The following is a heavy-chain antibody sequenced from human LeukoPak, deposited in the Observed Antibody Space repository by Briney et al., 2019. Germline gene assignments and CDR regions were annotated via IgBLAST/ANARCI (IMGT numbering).Heavy chain of an antibody. D-gene: IGHD4-17*01. CDR3: ARTTSLTASGYDC. CDR2: MNPYSGDR. Sequence: ASVKVSCKTSVYTFTTYHIKWVPQASGQGLEWLGWMNPYSGDRGYAQRFQGRLSITSDTSISTAYMELGSLKSDDTDVYFCARTTSLTASGYDCWGQGTLVTVSS. V-gene: IGHV1-8*03. CDR1: VYTFTTYH. J-gene: IGHJ4*02.